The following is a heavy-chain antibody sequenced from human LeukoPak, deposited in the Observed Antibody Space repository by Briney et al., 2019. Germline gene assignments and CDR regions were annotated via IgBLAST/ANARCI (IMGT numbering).Heavy chain of an antibody. Sequence: PGGSLRLSCAASGFTFSSYAMSWVRQAPGKGLEWVSAISGSGGSTYYADSVKGRFTISRDNSKNTLYLQMNSLRAEDTAVYYCAKDRVGYSSGWYFDHWGQGTLVTVSS. V-gene: IGHV3-23*01. CDR2: ISGSGGST. CDR1: GFTFSSYA. D-gene: IGHD6-19*01. CDR3: AKDRVGYSSGWYFDH. J-gene: IGHJ4*02.